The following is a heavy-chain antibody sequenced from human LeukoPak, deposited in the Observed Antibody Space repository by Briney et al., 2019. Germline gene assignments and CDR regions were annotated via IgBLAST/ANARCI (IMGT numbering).Heavy chain of an antibody. CDR3: AGDDGYSYAYAY. D-gene: IGHD5-18*01. CDR1: GFSFSNYW. CDR2: IKEDGSEK. Sequence: GGSLRLSSAESGFSFSNYWMSWVRQAPGKGLEWVANIKEDGSEKNYVDSVKGRFTISRDNAKRSLYLQMNSLRAEDTAVYYCAGDDGYSYAYAYWGQGTLVTVSS. J-gene: IGHJ4*02. V-gene: IGHV3-7*05.